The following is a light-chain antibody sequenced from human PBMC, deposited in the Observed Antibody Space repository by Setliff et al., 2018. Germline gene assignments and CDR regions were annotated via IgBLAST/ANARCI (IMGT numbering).Light chain of an antibody. Sequence: SALTQPPSVSEAPRQRVNISCSGSSSNIGYNVVXXXXXXPGKAPKLLIXXXNLLSSGVSDRFSGSKSGTSASLAISGLQFEDEAGYFCATWDDRLNTYVFGPGTKVTVL. CDR3: ATWDDRLNTYV. CDR1: SSNIGYNV. J-gene: IGLJ1*01. CDR2: XXN. V-gene: IGLV1-36*01.